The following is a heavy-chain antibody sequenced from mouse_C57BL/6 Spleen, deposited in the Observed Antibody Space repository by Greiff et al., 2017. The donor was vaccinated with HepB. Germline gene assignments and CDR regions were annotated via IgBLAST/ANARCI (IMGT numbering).Heavy chain of an antibody. V-gene: IGHV5-6*01. CDR3: ARRGYYGSSYDYFDY. Sequence: EVQRVESGGDLVKPGGSLKLSCAASGFTFSSYGMSWVRQTPDKRLAWVATISSGGSYTYYPDSVKGRFTISRDNAKNTLYLQMSSLKSEDTAMYYCARRGYYGSSYDYFDYWGQGTTLTVSS. CDR2: ISSGGSYT. J-gene: IGHJ2*01. CDR1: GFTFSSYG. D-gene: IGHD1-1*01.